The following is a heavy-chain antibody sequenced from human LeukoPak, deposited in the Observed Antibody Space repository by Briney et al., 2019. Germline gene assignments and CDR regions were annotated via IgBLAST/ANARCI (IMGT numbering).Heavy chain of an antibody. D-gene: IGHD3-10*01. V-gene: IGHV3-48*03. J-gene: IGHJ4*02. Sequence: GGSLRLSCAASGFTFSRYEMNWVRQAPGEGLEWVSYISSSGSTIHYTDSVKGRFTISRDNAKNSLYLQMNSLRAEDTAVYYCARPVGYSGSGSYYGYWGQGTLVTVSS. CDR3: ARPVGYSGSGSYYGY. CDR2: ISSSGSTI. CDR1: GFTFSRYE.